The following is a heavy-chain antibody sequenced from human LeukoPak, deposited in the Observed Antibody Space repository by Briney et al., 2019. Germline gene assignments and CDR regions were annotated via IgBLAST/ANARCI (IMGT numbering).Heavy chain of an antibody. Sequence: SVKVSCKASGGTFSSYAISWVRQAPGQGLEWMGRIIPIFGTANYAQKFQGRVTITTDESTSTAYMELSSLRSEDTAVYYCARLGAVADNFGYWGQGTLVTVSS. V-gene: IGHV1-69*05. CDR1: GGTFSSYA. D-gene: IGHD6-19*01. CDR2: IIPIFGTA. J-gene: IGHJ4*02. CDR3: ARLGAVADNFGY.